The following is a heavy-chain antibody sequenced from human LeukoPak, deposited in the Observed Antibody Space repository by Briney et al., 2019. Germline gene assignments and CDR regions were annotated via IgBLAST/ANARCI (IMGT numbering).Heavy chain of an antibody. CDR2: IYYSGST. CDR3: ARGVNQLLSHGVDFDY. CDR1: GGSISSGGYY. D-gene: IGHD2-2*01. V-gene: IGHV4-31*03. J-gene: IGHJ4*02. Sequence: SQTLSLTCTVSGGSISSGGYYWSWIRQHPGKGLEWIGYIYYSGSTYYNPSLKSRVTISVDTSKNQFSLKLSSVTAADTAVYYCARGVNQLLSHGVDFDYWGQGTLVTVSS.